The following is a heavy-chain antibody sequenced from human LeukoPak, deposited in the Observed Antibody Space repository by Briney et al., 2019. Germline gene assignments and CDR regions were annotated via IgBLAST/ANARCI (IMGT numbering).Heavy chain of an antibody. Sequence: ASVKVSCKASGYTFTGYYMHWVRQAPGQGLEWMGRINPNSGGTNYAQKFQGRVTMTRDTSISTAYMELSRLRSDDTAVYYCARDRGYYDSTDYRGQGTLVTVSS. V-gene: IGHV1-2*06. D-gene: IGHD3-22*01. J-gene: IGHJ4*02. CDR1: GYTFTGYY. CDR3: ARDRGYYDSTDY. CDR2: INPNSGGT.